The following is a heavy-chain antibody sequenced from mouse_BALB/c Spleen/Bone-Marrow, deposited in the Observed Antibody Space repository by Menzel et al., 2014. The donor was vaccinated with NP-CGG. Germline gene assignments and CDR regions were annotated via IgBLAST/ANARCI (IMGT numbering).Heavy chain of an antibody. J-gene: IGHJ3*01. Sequence: VKLAESGAELVRPGSSVKISCKASGYAFSSYWMNWVKQRPGQGLEWIGQIYPGDGDTNYNGKFKGKATLTADKSSSTAYMQLSSLTSEDSAVYFCARDDGFAYWGQGTLVTVSA. D-gene: IGHD2-12*01. CDR3: ARDDGFAY. V-gene: IGHV1-80*01. CDR1: GYAFSSYW. CDR2: IYPGDGDT.